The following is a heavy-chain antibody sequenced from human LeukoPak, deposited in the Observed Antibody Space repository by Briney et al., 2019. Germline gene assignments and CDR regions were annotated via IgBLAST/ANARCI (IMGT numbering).Heavy chain of an antibody. CDR1: GGTFSSYG. Sequence: GGSLRLSCAASGGTFSSYGMHWVHQAPGKGLEWVAVIWYDGSNKYYADSVKGRFTISRDNSKNTLYLQMNSMRAEDTAVYYCQSGFGAFDIWGQGTMVTVSS. D-gene: IGHD3-3*01. CDR2: IWYDGSNK. CDR3: QSGFGAFDI. J-gene: IGHJ3*02. V-gene: IGHV3-33*01.